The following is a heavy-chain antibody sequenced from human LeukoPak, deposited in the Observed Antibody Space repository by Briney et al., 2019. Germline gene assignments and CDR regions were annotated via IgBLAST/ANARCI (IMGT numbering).Heavy chain of an antibody. D-gene: IGHD1-26*01. CDR2: IIPIFGTA. CDR3: ARGKIVGATRSHFDY. CDR1: GGTFISYA. Sequence: SVKVSCKASGGTFISYAISWVRQAPGQGLEWMGGIIPIFGTANYAQKFQGRVTITADESTSTAYMELSSLRSEDTAVYYCARGKIVGATRSHFDYWGQGTLVTVSS. J-gene: IGHJ4*02. V-gene: IGHV1-69*01.